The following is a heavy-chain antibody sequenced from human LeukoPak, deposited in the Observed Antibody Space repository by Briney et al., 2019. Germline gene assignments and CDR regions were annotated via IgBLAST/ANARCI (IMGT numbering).Heavy chain of an antibody. V-gene: IGHV3-11*04. CDR2: LSSSGSAF. CDR1: GFIFSDYY. CDR3: ARSARLMKGVVEVTALDD. D-gene: IGHD3-3*01. Sequence: GGSLRLSCAASGFIFSDYYMNWVRQAPGKGLEWIAYLSSSGSAFSYADSVKGRFTIARDNAKNSVYLEMNSLRADDTAVYYCARSARLMKGVVEVTALDDWGQGTLVTVSS. J-gene: IGHJ4*02.